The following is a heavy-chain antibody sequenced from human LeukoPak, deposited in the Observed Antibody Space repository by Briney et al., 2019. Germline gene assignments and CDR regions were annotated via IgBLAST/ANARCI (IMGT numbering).Heavy chain of an antibody. CDR2: IYYSGSI. CDR1: GGSISSYY. CDR3: ARHVSGVVIYQEGNWFDP. V-gene: IGHV4-59*08. J-gene: IGHJ5*02. D-gene: IGHD3-3*01. Sequence: SETLSLTCTVSGGSISSYYWSWIRQPPGKGLEWIGYIYYSGSINYNPSLKSRVTISVDTSKNQFSLKLSSVAAADTAVYYCARHVSGVVIYQEGNWFDPWGQGILVTVSS.